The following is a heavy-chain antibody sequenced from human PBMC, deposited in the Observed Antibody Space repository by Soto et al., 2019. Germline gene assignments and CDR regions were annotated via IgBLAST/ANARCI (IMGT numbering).Heavy chain of an antibody. V-gene: IGHV5-10-1*01. J-gene: IGHJ4*02. Sequence: GESLKISCKGSGYSFAGYWITWVRQKPGKGLEWMGRIDPSDSQTYYSPSFRGHVTISATKSITTVFLQWSSLRASDTAMYYCARQIYDSDTGPNFQYYFDSWGQGAPVTVSS. CDR2: IDPSDSQT. CDR3: ARQIYDSDTGPNFQYYFDS. D-gene: IGHD3-22*01. CDR1: GYSFAGYW.